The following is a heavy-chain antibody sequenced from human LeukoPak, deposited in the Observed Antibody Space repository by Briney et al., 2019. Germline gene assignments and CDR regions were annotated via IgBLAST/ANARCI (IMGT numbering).Heavy chain of an antibody. Sequence: GGSLRLSCVASGFTFSTYAMSWVRQAPGRGLEWVSSISGSGGSTYYAEFVKGRSTISRDNSKNTLYLQMNSLRAEDTAVYYCAKGGQRYDFWRFDYWGQGTLVTVSS. CDR3: AKGGQRYDFWRFDY. J-gene: IGHJ4*02. CDR1: GFTFSTYA. V-gene: IGHV3-23*01. D-gene: IGHD3-3*01. CDR2: ISGSGGST.